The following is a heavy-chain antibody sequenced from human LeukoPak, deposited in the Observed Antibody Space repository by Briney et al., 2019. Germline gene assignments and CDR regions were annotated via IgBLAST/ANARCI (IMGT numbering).Heavy chain of an antibody. Sequence: GGSLRLSCATSGFTFSSYAMTWVRQAPGKGLEWVSAISGGRGGNTYYADSVKGRFTVSRDNVKNALYLQLNSLRAEDTALYYCAAFAPSATSEPIRYWGQGTLLTVSS. V-gene: IGHV3-23*01. CDR3: AAFAPSATSEPIRY. D-gene: IGHD1-26*01. J-gene: IGHJ4*02. CDR2: ISGGRGGNT. CDR1: GFTFSSYA.